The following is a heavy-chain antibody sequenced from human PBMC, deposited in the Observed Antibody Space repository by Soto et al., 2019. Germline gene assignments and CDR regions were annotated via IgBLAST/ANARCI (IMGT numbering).Heavy chain of an antibody. J-gene: IGHJ3*02. CDR2: MNPNSGNT. V-gene: IGHV1-8*01. Sequence: ASVKVSCKASGYTFTSYDINWVRQATGQGLEWMGWMNPNSGNTNYAQKFQGRVTMTTDTSTSTAYMELRSLRSDDTAVYYCARKTYYDFWSGRWDDAFDIWGQGTMVTVSS. CDR1: GYTFTSYD. D-gene: IGHD3-3*01. CDR3: ARKTYYDFWSGRWDDAFDI.